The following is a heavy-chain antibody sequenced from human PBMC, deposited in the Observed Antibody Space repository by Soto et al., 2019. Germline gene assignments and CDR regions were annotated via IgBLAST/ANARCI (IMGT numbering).Heavy chain of an antibody. Sequence: SGPTLVNPTETLTLTCTVSGSSLSNARMGVSWIRQPPGKALEWLAHIFSNDEKSYSTSLKSRLTISKDTSKSQVVLTMTNMDPVDTATYYCALSGDYYYYYMDVWGKGTTVTVSS. J-gene: IGHJ6*03. CDR1: GSSLSNARMG. D-gene: IGHD5-12*01. CDR2: IFSNDEK. CDR3: ALSGDYYYYYMDV. V-gene: IGHV2-26*01.